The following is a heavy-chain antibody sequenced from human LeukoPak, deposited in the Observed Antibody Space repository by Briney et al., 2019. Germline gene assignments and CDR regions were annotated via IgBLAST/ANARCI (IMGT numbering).Heavy chain of an antibody. J-gene: IGHJ4*02. CDR2: INHSGST. CDR3: AGYSSSWYLGYFDY. D-gene: IGHD6-13*01. Sequence: SETLSLTCAVYGGSFSGYYWSWILQPPGKGLEWIGEINHSGSTNYNPSLKSRVTISVDTSKNQFSLKLSSVTAADTAVYYCAGYSSSWYLGYFDYWGQGTLVTVSS. V-gene: IGHV4-34*01. CDR1: GGSFSGYY.